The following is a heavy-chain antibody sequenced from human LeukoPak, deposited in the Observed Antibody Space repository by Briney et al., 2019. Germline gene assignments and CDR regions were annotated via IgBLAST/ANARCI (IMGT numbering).Heavy chain of an antibody. CDR3: ARRSKSGYYFDS. D-gene: IGHD2-2*01. CDR2: IFSSGSS. J-gene: IGHJ4*02. CDR1: GGSMSSYY. Sequence: SETLSLTCTVSGGSMSSYYWRWIRQPPGKGLEWIGYIFSSGSSNFNPSLKSRVTTSVDTSRNQFSLKLSSVTAADTAVYYCARRSKSGYYFDSWGQGTLVTVSS. V-gene: IGHV4-59*08.